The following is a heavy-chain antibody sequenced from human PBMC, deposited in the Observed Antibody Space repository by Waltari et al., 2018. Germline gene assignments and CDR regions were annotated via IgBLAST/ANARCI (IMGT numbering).Heavy chain of an antibody. CDR3: ARGRGYYYRAYYFDY. CDR2: INHSGST. D-gene: IGHD3-22*01. J-gene: IGHJ4*02. Sequence: QVQLQQWGAGLLKPSETLALTCAVNGWSCSGYYWGWIRQPPGKGLEWIGEINHSGSTNYNPSLKSRVTISVDTSKNQFSLKLSSVTAADTAVYYCARGRGYYYRAYYFDYWGQGTLVTVSS. CDR1: GWSCSGYY. V-gene: IGHV4-34*01.